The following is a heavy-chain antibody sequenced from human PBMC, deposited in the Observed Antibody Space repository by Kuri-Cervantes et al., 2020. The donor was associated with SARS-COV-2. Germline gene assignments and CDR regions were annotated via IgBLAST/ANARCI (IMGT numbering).Heavy chain of an antibody. D-gene: IGHD1-26*01. V-gene: IGHV1-2*02. CDR2: INPNSGGT. CDR3: AREWELLRGWFDP. CDR1: GYTFTGYY. J-gene: IGHJ5*02. Sequence: ASVKVSCKASGYTFTGYYMHWVRQAPGQGLEWMGWINPNSGGTNYAQKFQGRVTMTRDTSISTAYMELSRLRSEDTAVYYCAREWELLRGWFDPWGQGTLVTVSS.